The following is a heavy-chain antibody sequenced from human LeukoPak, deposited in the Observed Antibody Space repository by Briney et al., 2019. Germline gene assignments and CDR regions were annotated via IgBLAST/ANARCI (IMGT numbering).Heavy chain of an antibody. Sequence: PSETLSLTCTVSGDSISTYHWSWIRQPPGKGLEWIGYIYYPGSTNYNPSLKSRVTISVDTSKNQFSLKLSSVTAADTAVYYCARRITMVRGVIINILGNWFDPWGQGTLVTVSS. V-gene: IGHV4-59*08. J-gene: IGHJ5*02. CDR1: GDSISTYH. CDR2: IYYPGST. D-gene: IGHD3-10*01. CDR3: ARRITMVRGVIINILGNWFDP.